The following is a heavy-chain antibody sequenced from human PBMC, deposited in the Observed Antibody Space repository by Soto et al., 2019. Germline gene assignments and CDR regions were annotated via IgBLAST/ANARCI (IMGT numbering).Heavy chain of an antibody. CDR2: ISYDGSNK. CDR1: GFTFSTYA. CDR3: ARDRGYSYASLRFDY. Sequence: QVQLVESGGGVVQPGRSLRLSCAASGFTFSTYAIHWVRQAPGKGLEWVAAISYDGSNKYYADSVKGRFTISRDNSKNSLYLQMISLSGGDTAVYYCARDRGYSYASLRFDYWGQGTLVTVSS. D-gene: IGHD5-18*01. J-gene: IGHJ4*02. V-gene: IGHV3-30-3*01.